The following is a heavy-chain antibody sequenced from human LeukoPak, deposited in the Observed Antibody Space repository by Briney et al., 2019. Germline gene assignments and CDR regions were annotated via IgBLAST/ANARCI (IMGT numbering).Heavy chain of an antibody. D-gene: IGHD3-22*01. Sequence: ASVKVSCKASGYTFTSYGISWVRQAPGQGLEWMGRINPNSGGANYAQKFQGRVTMTRDTSISTAYMELSRLRSDDTAVYYCARDQGYYDSSGLSHFDYWGQGTLVTVSS. V-gene: IGHV1-2*06. CDR2: INPNSGGA. CDR3: ARDQGYYDSSGLSHFDY. CDR1: GYTFTSYG. J-gene: IGHJ4*02.